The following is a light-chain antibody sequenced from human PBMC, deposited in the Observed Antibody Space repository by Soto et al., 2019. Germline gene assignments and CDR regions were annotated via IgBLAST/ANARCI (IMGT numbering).Light chain of an antibody. CDR3: AMRHDSLRLWV. CDR2: GDD. J-gene: IGLJ3*02. V-gene: IGLV1-47*01. Sequence: QSVLTQPPSASGTPGQRVTISCSGTGSNIGTTDVYWLQVLPGPAPKLLVHGDDKRPSGVPDRFSGSKSGTSASLAISGLRPEDEADYYCAMRHDSLRLWVFGGGTKLTVL. CDR1: GSNIGTTD.